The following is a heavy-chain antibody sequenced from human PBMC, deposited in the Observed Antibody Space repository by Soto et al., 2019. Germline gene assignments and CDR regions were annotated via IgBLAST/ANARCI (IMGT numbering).Heavy chain of an antibody. CDR2: IYYSGST. Sequence: SETLSLTCTVSGGSISSYYWSWIRQPPGKGLEWIGYIYYSGSTNYNPSLKSRVTISVDTSKNQYSLKLSSVTAADTAVYYCARGSNYGAFDIWGQGTMVTVSS. V-gene: IGHV4-59*01. J-gene: IGHJ3*02. D-gene: IGHD4-4*01. CDR3: ARGSNYGAFDI. CDR1: GGSISSYY.